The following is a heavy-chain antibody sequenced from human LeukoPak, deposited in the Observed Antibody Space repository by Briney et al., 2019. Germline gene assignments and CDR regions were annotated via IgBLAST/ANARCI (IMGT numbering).Heavy chain of an antibody. CDR1: GFTVSSNS. J-gene: IGHJ4*02. CDR2: IYSDNT. D-gene: IGHD4/OR15-4a*01. CDR3: ARRAGAYSHPYDY. V-gene: IGHV3-53*01. Sequence: GGSLRLSCTVSGFTVSSNSMGWVRQAPGKGLEWVSFIYSDNTHYSDSVKGRFTISRDNSKNTLYLQMNSLRGEDTAVYYCARRAGAYSHPYDYWGQGTLVTVSS.